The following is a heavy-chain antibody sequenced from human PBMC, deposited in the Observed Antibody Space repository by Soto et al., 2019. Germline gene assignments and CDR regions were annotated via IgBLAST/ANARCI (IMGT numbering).Heavy chain of an antibody. J-gene: IGHJ5*02. CDR3: GGDPYRSGYSNWFDP. CDR1: GYTFTSYG. V-gene: IGHV1-18*01. D-gene: IGHD5-12*01. Sequence: GASVKVSCKASGYTFTSYGISWVRQAPGQGLEWMGWISAYNGNTNYAQKLQGRATMTTDTSTSTAYMELRSLRSDDTAVYYCGGDPYRSGYSNWFDPWAQGTLVTVSS. CDR2: ISAYNGNT.